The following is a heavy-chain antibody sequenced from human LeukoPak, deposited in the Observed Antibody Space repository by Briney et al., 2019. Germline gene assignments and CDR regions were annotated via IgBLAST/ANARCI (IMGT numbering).Heavy chain of an antibody. V-gene: IGHV4-34*01. CDR3: ARDRPRYCSSTSCQRALDY. CDR2: INHSGST. CDR1: GGSFSGYY. D-gene: IGHD2-2*01. J-gene: IGHJ4*02. Sequence: PSETLSLTCAVYGGSFSGYYWSWIRQPPGKGPEWNGEINHSGSTNYNPSLKSRVTISVDTSKNQFSLKLSSVTAADTAVYYCARDRPRYCSSTSCQRALDYWGQGTLVTVSS.